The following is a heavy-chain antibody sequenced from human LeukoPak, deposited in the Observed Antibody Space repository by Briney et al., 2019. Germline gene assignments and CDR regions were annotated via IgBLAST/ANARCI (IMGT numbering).Heavy chain of an antibody. CDR3: ARLNGAAVPRPPR. CDR1: GGSISSSSYY. Sequence: SETLSLTCTVSGGSISSSSYYWGWIRQPPGKGLEWIGSIYYSGSAYYNPSLKSRVAISVDTSKNQFSLKLSSVTAADTAVYYCARLNGAAVPRPPRWGQGTLATVSS. CDR2: IYYSGSA. V-gene: IGHV4-39*01. D-gene: IGHD6-13*01. J-gene: IGHJ4*02.